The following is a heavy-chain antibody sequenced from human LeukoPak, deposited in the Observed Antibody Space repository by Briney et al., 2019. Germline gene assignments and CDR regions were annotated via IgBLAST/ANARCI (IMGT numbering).Heavy chain of an antibody. D-gene: IGHD3-3*01. CDR2: ISAYNGNT. Sequence: ASVKVSCKASGYTFTSYGISWVRQAPGQGLEWMGWISAYNGNTNYARKLQGRVTMTTDTSTSTAYMELRSLRSDDTAVYYCAREAYYDFWSGYYTQFYYFDYWGQGTLVTVSS. V-gene: IGHV1-18*01. CDR3: AREAYYDFWSGYYTQFYYFDY. J-gene: IGHJ4*02. CDR1: GYTFTSYG.